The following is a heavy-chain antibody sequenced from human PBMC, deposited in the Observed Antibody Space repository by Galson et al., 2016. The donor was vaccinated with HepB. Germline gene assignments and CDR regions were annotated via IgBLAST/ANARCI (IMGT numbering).Heavy chain of an antibody. Sequence: SLRLSCAASGFTFSHYAMSWVRQAPGKGLECVTVVSGNGVSTDYADSVKGRFTVSRDKSKNTMFLQRNSLRAEDTAVYYCARLDQGRSDYFDWWGQGTLVTVSS. CDR3: ARLDQGRSDYFDW. J-gene: IGHJ4*02. V-gene: IGHV3-23*01. CDR1: GFTFSHYA. CDR2: VSGNGVST. D-gene: IGHD1/OR15-1a*01.